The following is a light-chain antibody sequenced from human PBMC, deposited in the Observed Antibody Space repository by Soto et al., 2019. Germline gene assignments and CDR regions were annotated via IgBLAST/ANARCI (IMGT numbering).Light chain of an antibody. CDR3: QQYGTSPWT. CDR1: QSVSSSS. V-gene: IGKV3-20*01. CDR2: GAS. J-gene: IGKJ1*01. Sequence: EIVLTQSPATLSLSPGERATLSCRASQSVSSSSLAWYQQVPGQAPRLLIYGASSRATGIPDRFSGSGSGTDFTLTISRLEPEDFAVYYCQQYGTSPWTFGQGTKVDIK.